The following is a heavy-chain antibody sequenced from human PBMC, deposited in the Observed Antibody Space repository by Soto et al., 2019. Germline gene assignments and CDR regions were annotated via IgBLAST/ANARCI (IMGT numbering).Heavy chain of an antibody. CDR1: GCTFTSYG. V-gene: IGHV3-23*01. D-gene: IGHD4-4*01. CDR2: ISGSGDXT. J-gene: IGHJ4*02. CDR3: ATLVTAFDY. Sequence: GGSLRLSCAATGCTFTSYGMSRVRQAPEKGLEWVSAISGSGDXTYYADSVKGRFTISRDNSKNTLYLQMNSLRAEDTAVYYCATLVTAFDYWGQGTLVTVSS.